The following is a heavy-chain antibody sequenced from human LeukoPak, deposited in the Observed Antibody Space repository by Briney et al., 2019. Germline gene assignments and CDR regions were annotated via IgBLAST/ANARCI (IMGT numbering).Heavy chain of an antibody. CDR3: ARANFLSCSSTSCLFDH. CDR1: GYTFTDYY. D-gene: IGHD2-2*01. J-gene: IGHJ4*02. Sequence: GASVKVSCKASGYTFTDYYLHWVRQAPGQGFEWMGWINPVSGGTNYVQKFQGRVTMTRDTSISTAYMELSRLRSDDTAVYYCARANFLSCSSTSCLFDHWGQGTLVPVSS. CDR2: INPVSGGT. V-gene: IGHV1-2*02.